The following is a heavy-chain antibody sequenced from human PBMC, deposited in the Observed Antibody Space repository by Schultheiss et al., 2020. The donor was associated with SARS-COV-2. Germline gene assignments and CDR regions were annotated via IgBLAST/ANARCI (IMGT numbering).Heavy chain of an antibody. CDR3: ARRRGMDV. CDR1: GGSFSCYY. J-gene: IGHJ6*02. Sequence: SETLSLTCAVYGGSFSCYYWSWIRQPPGKGLEWIGEINHSGSTNYNPSLKSRVTISVDTSKNQFSLKLSSVTAADTAVYYCARRRGMDVWGQGTTVTVSS. CDR2: INHSGST. V-gene: IGHV4-34*01.